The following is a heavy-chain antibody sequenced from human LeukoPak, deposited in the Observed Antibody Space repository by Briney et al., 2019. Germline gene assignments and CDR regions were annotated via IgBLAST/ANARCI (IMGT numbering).Heavy chain of an antibody. CDR3: ARDSYFDY. Sequence: SETLSLTCTVSGGSISSYCWSWIRQPPGKGLEWIGEINHSGSTNYNPSLKSRVTISVDTSKNQFSLKLSSVTAADTAVYYCARDSYFDYWGQGTLVTVSS. CDR2: INHSGST. V-gene: IGHV4-34*01. CDR1: GGSISSYC. J-gene: IGHJ4*02.